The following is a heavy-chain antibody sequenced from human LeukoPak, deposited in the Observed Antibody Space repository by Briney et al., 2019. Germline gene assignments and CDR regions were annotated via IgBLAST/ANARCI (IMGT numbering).Heavy chain of an antibody. J-gene: IGHJ6*03. CDR3: AWDICDFWMGCSVPYYYMDV. CDR1: GFTVRS. D-gene: IGHD3-3*01. CDR2: MHSNGDT. V-gene: IGHV3-66*02. Sequence: GGSLRLSCAASGFTVRSMRWVRQAPGRGLEWVSFMHSNGDTYYANSVKGRFSTSSDSAKNMLVLQMTSLRARDTAGYFWAWDICDFWMGCSVPYYYMDVWGKGAMVTVSS.